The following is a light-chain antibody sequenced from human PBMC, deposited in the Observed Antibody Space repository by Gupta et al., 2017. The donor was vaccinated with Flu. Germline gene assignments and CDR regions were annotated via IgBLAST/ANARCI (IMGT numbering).Light chain of an antibody. CDR1: QAIGKH. CDR3: QQSHAIPRT. J-gene: IGKJ1*01. CDR2: DAK. V-gene: IGKV1-39*01. Sequence: GDRVIITCRASQAIGKHFNWYQVKIGEAPKLLIYDAKRLKRGVPSRFSGSGSGADFTLTINGLQPEDFATYFCQQSHAIPRTFGQGTKVDIK.